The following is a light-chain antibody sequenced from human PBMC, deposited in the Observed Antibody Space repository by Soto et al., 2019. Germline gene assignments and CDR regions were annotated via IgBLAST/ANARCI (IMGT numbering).Light chain of an antibody. CDR3: QXRSKWPIT. CDR2: DES. V-gene: IGKV3-11*01. CDR1: QSVSTY. J-gene: IGKJ5*01. Sequence: VLTQSPGTLSLSPGDSATLSCRASQSVSTYLAWYQQKTGQAPRLFIYDESNRATGIPDRLSGSGSGTDLNLTISRLEPEDFAVYYCQXRSKWPITFGQGTRLEIK.